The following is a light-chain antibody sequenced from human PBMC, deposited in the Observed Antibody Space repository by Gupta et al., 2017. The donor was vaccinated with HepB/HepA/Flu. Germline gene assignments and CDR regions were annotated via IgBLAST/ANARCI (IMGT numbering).Light chain of an antibody. Sequence: QSALTQPASVSGSPGQSTTISCTGTSSDVGNYNLVSWYQQHPGKAPKLLISEVSKRPSGVSNRFAGYKAGKTDSPTISGLQAEDEADDHGCSYAGRRSLLRLGGGTKLTVL. CDR3: CSYAGRRSLLR. V-gene: IGLV2-23*02. J-gene: IGLJ2*01. CDR1: SSDVGNYNL. CDR2: EVS.